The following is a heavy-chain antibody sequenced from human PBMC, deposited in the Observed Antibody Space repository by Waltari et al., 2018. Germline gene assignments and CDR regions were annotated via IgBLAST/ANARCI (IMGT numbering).Heavy chain of an antibody. CDR1: GGSISNYY. CDR3: AREGVVVPAAIQGNYYYYYYMDV. D-gene: IGHD2-2*02. CDR2: IYSSGST. Sequence: QVQLQESGPGLVKPSETLSLTCIVSGGSISNYYWSWIRQPAGKGLEWIGRIYSSGSTNYNPSPKSRVTMSVETSKNQFSLKMSSVTAADTAVYYCAREGVVVPAAIQGNYYYYYYMDVWGKGTTVTISS. J-gene: IGHJ6*03. V-gene: IGHV4-4*07.